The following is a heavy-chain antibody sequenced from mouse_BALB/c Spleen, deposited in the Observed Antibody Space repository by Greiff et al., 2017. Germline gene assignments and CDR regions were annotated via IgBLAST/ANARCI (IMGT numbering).Heavy chain of an antibody. D-gene: IGHD2-12*01. CDR1: GYSITSDYA. J-gene: IGHJ1*01. Sequence: EVHLVESGPGLVKPSQSLSLTCTVTGYSITSDYAWNWIRQFPGNKLEWMGYISYSGSTSYNPSLKSRISITRDTSKNQFFLQLNSVTTEDTATYYCARWFLRWYFDVWGAGTTVTVSS. V-gene: IGHV3-2*02. CDR3: ARWFLRWYFDV. CDR2: ISYSGST.